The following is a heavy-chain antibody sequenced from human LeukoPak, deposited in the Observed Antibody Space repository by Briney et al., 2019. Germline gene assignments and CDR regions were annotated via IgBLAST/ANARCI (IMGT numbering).Heavy chain of an antibody. D-gene: IGHD6-13*01. V-gene: IGHV4-34*01. J-gene: IGHJ2*01. CDR1: GGSFSGYY. Sequence: SETLSLTCAVYGGSFSGYYWSWIRQPPGKGLEWIGEINHSESTKYNPSLKSRVTISVDTSKNQFSLKLSSVTAADTAVYYCARRSIAAAGTDWYFDLWGRGTLVTVSS. CDR3: ARRSIAAAGTDWYFDL. CDR2: INHSEST.